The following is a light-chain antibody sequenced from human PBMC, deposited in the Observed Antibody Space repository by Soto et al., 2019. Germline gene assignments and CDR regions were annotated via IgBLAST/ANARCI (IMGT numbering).Light chain of an antibody. CDR3: QHYGASSWT. V-gene: IGKV3-20*01. J-gene: IGKJ1*01. CDR1: QSVSTNY. CDR2: DAT. Sequence: EVVVTQSPGILSLSPGDRATLSCRTSQSVSTNYLAWYQQQKPGQAPRLIIYDATRRAPGVPDRFSGSGSGTDFTLAISGLEPEDFVMYYCQHYGASSWTFGQGTKVEI.